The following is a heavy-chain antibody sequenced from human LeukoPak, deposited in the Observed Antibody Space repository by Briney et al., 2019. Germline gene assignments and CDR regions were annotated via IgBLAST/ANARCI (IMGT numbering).Heavy chain of an antibody. CDR1: GFKFSTYS. D-gene: IGHD6-19*01. Sequence: GGSLRLSCAASGFKFSTYSMNWVRQAPGKGLEWVASITSPVGHIYYADSLKGRITISRDNAESSLYLQMNSLRADDTAVYYCATDGQSSGWYGFDYWGQGTLVTVSS. J-gene: IGHJ4*02. V-gene: IGHV3-21*01. CDR2: ITSPVGHI. CDR3: ATDGQSSGWYGFDY.